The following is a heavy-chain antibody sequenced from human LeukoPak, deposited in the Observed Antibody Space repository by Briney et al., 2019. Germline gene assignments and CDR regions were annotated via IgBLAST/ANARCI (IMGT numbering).Heavy chain of an antibody. Sequence: TGGSLRLSCAVSGFTVSSNYMTWVRQAPGKGLEWVSVIYSGGSTYYVDSVKGRFTISRDNSKNTLYLQMNSLRGDDTAVYYCARVQYSYGYDGSFYWGQGTLVTVSS. CDR3: ARVQYSYGYDGSFY. V-gene: IGHV3-66*01. CDR2: IYSGGST. D-gene: IGHD5-18*01. CDR1: GFTVSSNY. J-gene: IGHJ4*02.